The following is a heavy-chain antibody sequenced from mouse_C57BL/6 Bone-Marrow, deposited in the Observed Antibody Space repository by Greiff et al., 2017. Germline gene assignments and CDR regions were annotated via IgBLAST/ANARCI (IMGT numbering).Heavy chain of an antibody. CDR1: GYTFTSYW. J-gene: IGHJ4*01. CDR2: IDPSDSYT. CDR3: ARDGSSYNYAMDY. Sequence: VQLQQSGAELVKPGASVKLSCKASGYTFTSYWMHWVKQRPGQGLEWIGEIDPSDSYTNYNQKFKGKSTLTVDKSSSTAYMQLSSLTSEDSAVYYCARDGSSYNYAMDYWGQGTSVTVSS. D-gene: IGHD1-1*01. V-gene: IGHV1-69*01.